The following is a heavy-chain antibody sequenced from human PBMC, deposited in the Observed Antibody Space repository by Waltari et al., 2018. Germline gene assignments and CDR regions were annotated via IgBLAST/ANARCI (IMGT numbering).Heavy chain of an antibody. CDR1: GGSISSYY. CDR3: ARVVSDEIWYFDL. V-gene: IGHV4-59*01. J-gene: IGHJ2*01. Sequence: QVQLQESGPGLVKPSETLSLTCTVSGGSISSYYWSWIRQPPGKGLEWIGYISYSGRHNYTPSPRSRVTISVATPKNQFSPKLSSVTAAATAVYYCARVVSDEIWYFDLWCRGTLVTVSS. CDR2: ISYSGRH. D-gene: IGHD3-10*01.